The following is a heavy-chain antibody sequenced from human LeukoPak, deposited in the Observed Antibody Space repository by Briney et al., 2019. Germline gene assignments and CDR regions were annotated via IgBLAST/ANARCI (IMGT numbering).Heavy chain of an antibody. CDR3: ARATWDPNYYYYMDV. CDR1: GFTFNNYG. Sequence: GGSLRLSCAASGFTFNNYGMHWVRQAPGKGLEWVAFIRYNGNNQYYADSVKGRFTISRDNSKNSLYLQMNSLRAEDTAVYYCARATWDPNYYYYMDVWGKGTTVTISS. J-gene: IGHJ6*03. V-gene: IGHV3-30*02. D-gene: IGHD1-26*01. CDR2: IRYNGNNQ.